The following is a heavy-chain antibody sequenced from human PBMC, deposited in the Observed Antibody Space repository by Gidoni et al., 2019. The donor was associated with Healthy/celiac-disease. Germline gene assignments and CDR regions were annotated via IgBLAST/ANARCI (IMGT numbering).Heavy chain of an antibody. CDR3: ARGRLWCSGGSCYDAFDI. CDR2: INHSGST. V-gene: IGHV4-34*01. D-gene: IGHD2-15*01. Sequence: QVQLQQWGAGLLKPSETLSLTCAVYGGSFSGYYWSWIRQPPGKGLEWIGEINHSGSTNYNPSLKSRVTISVDTSKNQFSLKLSSVTAADTAVYYCARGRLWCSGGSCYDAFDIWGQGTMVTVSS. J-gene: IGHJ3*02. CDR1: GGSFSGYY.